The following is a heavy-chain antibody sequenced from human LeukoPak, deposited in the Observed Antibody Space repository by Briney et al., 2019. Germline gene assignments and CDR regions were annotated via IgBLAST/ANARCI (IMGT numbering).Heavy chain of an antibody. D-gene: IGHD3-22*01. V-gene: IGHV1-46*01. CDR2: INPSGGST. CDR1: GYTFTSYY. CDR3: ARTYYDSSGYYKVYFDY. Sequence: ASVKVSCKASGYTFTSYYMHWVRQAPGQGLEWMGIINPSGGSTSYAQKFQGRVTMTRDMSTSTVYVELSSLRSEDTAVYYCARTYYDSSGYYKVYFDYWGQGTLVTVSS. J-gene: IGHJ4*02.